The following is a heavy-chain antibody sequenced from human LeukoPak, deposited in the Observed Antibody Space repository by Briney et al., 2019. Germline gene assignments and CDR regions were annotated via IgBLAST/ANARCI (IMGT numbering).Heavy chain of an antibody. V-gene: IGHV1-2*05. CDR1: GYTFTGYY. D-gene: IGHD6-13*01. CDR2: INPNTGGT. CDR3: AKVPPSITAAGNWLGP. J-gene: IGHJ5*02. Sequence: GASVKVSCKASGYTFTGYYILWVRQAPGQGLEWMGRINPNTGGTDYAQKFQGRVTMTRDTSITTATMELRRLTSDDTDIYDCAKVPPSITAAGNWLGPWGQGALVTVPS.